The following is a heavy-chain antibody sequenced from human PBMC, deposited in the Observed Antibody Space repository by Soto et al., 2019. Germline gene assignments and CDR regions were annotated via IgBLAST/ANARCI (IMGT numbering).Heavy chain of an antibody. CDR2: VYYNENT. CDR1: GASISSFAYY. V-gene: IGHV4-39*01. D-gene: IGHD3-10*01. J-gene: IGHJ5*02. Sequence: SETLSLTCNVSGASISSFAYYWAWIRQPPGKGLEWIGTVYYNENTYYNPSLKSRVTISVDTAKNQFSLNLRSVTAADTAVYFCARRERYYGSPGWFDPWGQGTLVTVSS. CDR3: ARRERYYGSPGWFDP.